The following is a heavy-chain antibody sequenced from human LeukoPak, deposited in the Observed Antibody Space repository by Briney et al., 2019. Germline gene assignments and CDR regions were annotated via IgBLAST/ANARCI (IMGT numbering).Heavy chain of an antibody. CDR1: GVTFDDYA. CDR2: ISWNRGSI. CDR3: AKVGVYWDFDY. J-gene: IGHJ4*02. V-gene: IGHV3-9*01. D-gene: IGHD1-26*01. Sequence: GGCLRLSCAASGVTFDDYAMHWGREAPGEGLEWVSGISWNRGSIVYAESVKGGCTISRDNAKNSLYLQMNSMRAEDSTLYYCAKVGVYWDFDYWGQRTLVTVSS.